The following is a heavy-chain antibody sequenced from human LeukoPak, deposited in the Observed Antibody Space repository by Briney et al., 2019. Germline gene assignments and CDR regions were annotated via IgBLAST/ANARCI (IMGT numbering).Heavy chain of an antibody. J-gene: IGHJ4*02. CDR1: GFSLSNYW. Sequence: GGSLRLSCAASGFSLSNYWMTWVRQAPEKGLEWVSTITPGGSNMYYHDSVKGRFTISRDNAKNLLFLQMNSLRAEDTAVYYCASWSGSSVLDYWGQGTLVTVSS. CDR3: ASWSGSSVLDY. CDR2: ITPGGSNM. V-gene: IGHV3-21*01. D-gene: IGHD3-3*01.